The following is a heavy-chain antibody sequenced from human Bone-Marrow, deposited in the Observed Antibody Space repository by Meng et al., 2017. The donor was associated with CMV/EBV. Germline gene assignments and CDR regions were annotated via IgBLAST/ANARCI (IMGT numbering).Heavy chain of an antibody. V-gene: IGHV3-21*01. J-gene: IGHJ3*02. CDR3: AGGYAGLQLNI. Sequence: GESLKISCAGSGFNFSSYSMNWVRQAPGKGLEWVSSISSSSKYIYYADSVKGRFTISRDNAKNSLYLQMNSLRAEDTAVYYCAGGYAGLQLNIWGQGTMVTVSS. D-gene: IGHD1-1*01. CDR2: ISSSSKYI. CDR1: GFNFSSYS.